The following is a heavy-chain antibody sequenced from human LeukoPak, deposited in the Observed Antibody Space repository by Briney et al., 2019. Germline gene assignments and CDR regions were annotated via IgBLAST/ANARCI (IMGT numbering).Heavy chain of an antibody. CDR1: GYTLTELS. CDR3: ATNRPRYSYGYRSSDY. Sequence: ASVKVSCKVSGYTLTELSMHWVRQAPGKGREGMGGFDPEDGETIYAQKFQGRVTMTEDTSTDRAYMELSSLRSEDTAVYYCATNRPRYSYGYRSSDYWGQGTLVTVSS. V-gene: IGHV1-24*01. J-gene: IGHJ4*02. D-gene: IGHD5-18*01. CDR2: FDPEDGET.